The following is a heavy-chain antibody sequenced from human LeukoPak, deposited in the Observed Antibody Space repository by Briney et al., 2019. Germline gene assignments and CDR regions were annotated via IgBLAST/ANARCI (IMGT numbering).Heavy chain of an antibody. CDR3: ARARAVAGYFDY. Sequence: ASVKLSCKASGYTFTGYYMHWVRQAPGQGLEWMGWINPNSGGTNYAQKFQGRVTMTRDTSISTAYMELSRLRSDDTAVYYCARARAVAGYFDYWGQGTLVTVSS. J-gene: IGHJ4*02. D-gene: IGHD6-19*01. CDR2: INPNSGGT. CDR1: GYTFTGYY. V-gene: IGHV1-2*02.